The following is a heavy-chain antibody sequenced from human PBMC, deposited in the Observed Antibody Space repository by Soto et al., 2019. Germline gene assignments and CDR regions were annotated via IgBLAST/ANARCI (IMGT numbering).Heavy chain of an antibody. CDR3: TRIYCTTTSCFINGMDV. D-gene: IGHD2-2*01. CDR2: ISHSGDT. V-gene: IGHV4-38-2*01. CDR1: GYVITNGYH. Sequence: PSETLSLTCAVSGYVITNGYHWGWIRQTPGKELEWIGTISHSGDTYYNPSLKSRVTISIDTAKNHLSLILSSVTAADTATYYCTRIYCTTTSCFINGMDVWGQGTTVTVSS. J-gene: IGHJ6*02.